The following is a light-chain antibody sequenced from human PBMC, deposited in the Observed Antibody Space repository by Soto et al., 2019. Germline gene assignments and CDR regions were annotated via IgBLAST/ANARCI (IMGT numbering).Light chain of an antibody. CDR2: TAS. J-gene: IGKJ3*01. Sequence: DIQMTRSPSSLSASVGDSVTITCRASQNINTYLNWYQQRPGQAPQLLIFTASSFQGGVPARFSASGSRTDFTLTISSLQPDDFATYYCQQTSAAPFTFGPGTKVDIK. CDR3: QQTSAAPFT. CDR1: QNINTY. V-gene: IGKV1-39*01.